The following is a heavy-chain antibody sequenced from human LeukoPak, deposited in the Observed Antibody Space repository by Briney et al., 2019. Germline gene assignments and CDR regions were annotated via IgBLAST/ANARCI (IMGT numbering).Heavy chain of an antibody. J-gene: IGHJ4*02. Sequence: PGRSLRLSCAASGFTFSSYGMHWVRQPPGKGLEWVAVIWYDGSNKYYADSVKGRFTISRDNSKNTLYLQMNSLRAEDTAVYYCAKDRRDGYNYPSNWGQGTLVTVSS. CDR2: IWYDGSNK. CDR1: GFTFSSYG. CDR3: AKDRRDGYNYPSN. D-gene: IGHD5-24*01. V-gene: IGHV3-33*06.